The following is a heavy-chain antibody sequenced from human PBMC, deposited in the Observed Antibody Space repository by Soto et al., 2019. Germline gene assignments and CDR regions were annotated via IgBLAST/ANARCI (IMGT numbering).Heavy chain of an antibody. Sequence: ASVKVSCKASGYTFTSYGISWVRQAPGQGLEWMGWISAYNGNTNYAQKLQGRVTMTTDTSTSTAYMELRSLRSDDTAVYYCARAPPLSWDTWFDPWGQATLVTVSS. V-gene: IGHV1-18*01. J-gene: IGHJ5*02. CDR3: ARAPPLSWDTWFDP. CDR1: GYTFTSYG. D-gene: IGHD3-16*01. CDR2: ISAYNGNT.